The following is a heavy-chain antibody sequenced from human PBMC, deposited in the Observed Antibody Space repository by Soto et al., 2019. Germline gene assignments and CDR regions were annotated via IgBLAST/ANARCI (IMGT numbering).Heavy chain of an antibody. D-gene: IGHD1-1*01. CDR3: ARRAETNGWNGFGADKYYFDF. CDR2: MNPNTGNS. V-gene: IGHV1-8*01. J-gene: IGHJ4*02. Sequence: ASVKVSCRASGYTFTSYDIYWVRQATGQGLEWMGWMNPNTGNSAYAHKFQGRVTMTSDTSISTAHMELSSLRSEDTAVYYCARRAETNGWNGFGADKYYFDFWGQGTLVTVSA. CDR1: GYTFTSYD.